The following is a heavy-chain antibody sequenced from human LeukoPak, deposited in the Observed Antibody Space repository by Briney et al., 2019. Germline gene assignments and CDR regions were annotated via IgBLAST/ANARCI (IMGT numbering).Heavy chain of an antibody. D-gene: IGHD2-2*01. Sequence: ASVKVSCKASGYTFTTYDINWVRQATGQGLEWMGWMNPHSGNTGFAQNFQGRVAMTRNTSIDTAYMELSSPRVEDTAVYYCVRGFRSDTIGRKFDCWGQGTLVTVSS. V-gene: IGHV1-8*01. J-gene: IGHJ4*02. CDR3: VRGFRSDTIGRKFDC. CDR2: MNPHSGNT. CDR1: GYTFTTYD.